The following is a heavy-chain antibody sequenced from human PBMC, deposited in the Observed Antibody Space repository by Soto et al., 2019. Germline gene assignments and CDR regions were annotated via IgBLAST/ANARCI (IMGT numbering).Heavy chain of an antibody. V-gene: IGHV4-31*03. CDR2: IYYSGST. J-gene: IGHJ4*02. Sequence: NPSETLSITCTVSGGSISSGGYYWSWIRQHPGKGLEWIGYIYYSGSTYYNPSLKSRVTISVDTSKNQFSLKLSSVTAADTAVYYCASLPASSSWYYFDYWGQGTLVTVSS. CDR1: GGSISSGGYY. CDR3: ASLPASSSWYYFDY. D-gene: IGHD6-13*01.